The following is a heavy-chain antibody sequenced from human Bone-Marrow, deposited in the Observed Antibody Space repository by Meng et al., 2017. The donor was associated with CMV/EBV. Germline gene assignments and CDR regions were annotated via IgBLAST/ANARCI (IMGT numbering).Heavy chain of an antibody. CDR3: ARTRGTTAMVGGDFYYYYYGMDV. D-gene: IGHD5-18*01. CDR1: GYPFTDHY. V-gene: IGHV1-2*02. CDR2: IRPDGGGT. Sequence: ASVKVSCKASGYPFTDHYIHWVRQAPGQGLEWMGWIRPDGGGTDYAQKFQGRVTMTRDTSVSTAYMELSRLTSDDTAVYFCARTRGTTAMVGGDFYYYYYGMDVWGPGTTVTGYS. J-gene: IGHJ6*01.